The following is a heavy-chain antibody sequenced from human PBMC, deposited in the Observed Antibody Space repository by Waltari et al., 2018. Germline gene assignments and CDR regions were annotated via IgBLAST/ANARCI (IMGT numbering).Heavy chain of an antibody. J-gene: IGHJ4*02. V-gene: IGHV3-11*01. Sequence: QVQLVESGGGLVQPGRSLRLSCAAYGFTFSDSYMSWLRQAPGKGLEWVSYISSSGSTIYYADSVKCRFTISRDNAKNSLYLQMNSLRAEDTAVYYCARDLSYQVGALGRGFDYWGQGTLVTVSS. CDR1: GFTFSDSY. CDR2: ISSSGSTI. D-gene: IGHD1-26*01. CDR3: ARDLSYQVGALGRGFDY.